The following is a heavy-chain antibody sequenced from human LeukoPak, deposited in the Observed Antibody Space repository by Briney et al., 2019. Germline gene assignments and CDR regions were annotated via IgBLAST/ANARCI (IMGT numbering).Heavy chain of an antibody. Sequence: GGSLRLSCAASGFTFSSYSMNWVRQAPGKGLEWVSSLSGSSGYIYYADSLKGRFTISRDNAKNTLYLQMNSLRAEDTAVYYCARGYCSSTSCYFIDPWGQGTLVTVSS. CDR3: ARGYCSSTSCYFIDP. J-gene: IGHJ5*02. V-gene: IGHV3-21*01. CDR1: GFTFSSYS. D-gene: IGHD2-2*01. CDR2: LSGSSGYI.